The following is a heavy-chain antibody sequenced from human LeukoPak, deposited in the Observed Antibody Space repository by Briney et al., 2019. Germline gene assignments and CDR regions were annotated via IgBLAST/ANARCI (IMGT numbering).Heavy chain of an antibody. D-gene: IGHD1-26*01. V-gene: IGHV3-21*06. Sequence: GGSLRLSCAASGFTFNVYAMHWVRQGPGKGPEWISSISGSRDFIYYADSVKGRFTISRDNAKNSLYLDMNSLRVEDTAVYFCVRALVGAAFDTWGQGALVTVSS. CDR1: GFTFNVYA. CDR2: ISGSRDFI. J-gene: IGHJ4*02. CDR3: VRALVGAAFDT.